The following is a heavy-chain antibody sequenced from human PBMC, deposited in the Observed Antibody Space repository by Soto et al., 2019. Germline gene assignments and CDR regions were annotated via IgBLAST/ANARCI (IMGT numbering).Heavy chain of an antibody. D-gene: IGHD6-13*01. V-gene: IGHV3-48*02. CDR3: ARWQQLGPGDY. J-gene: IGHJ4*02. CDR1: GFTFSSYS. CDR2: ISSSSSTI. Sequence: EVQLVESGGGLVQPGGSLRLSCAASGFTFSSYSMNWVRQAPGKGLEWVSYISSSSSTIYYADSVKGRFTISRDNAKNSLYLQMYSLRDEDTAVYYCARWQQLGPGDYWGQGTLVTVSS.